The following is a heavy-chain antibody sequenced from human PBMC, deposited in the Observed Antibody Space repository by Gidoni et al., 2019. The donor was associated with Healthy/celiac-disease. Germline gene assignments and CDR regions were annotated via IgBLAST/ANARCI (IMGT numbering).Heavy chain of an antibody. J-gene: IGHJ4*02. CDR3: AKDTYYYGSGSYYDY. Sequence: EVQLLESGGGLVQPGGSLRLSCAASGFTLSSYAMSWVRQAPGKGLEWVSAISGSGGSTYYADSVKGRFTISRDNSKNTLYLQMNSLRAEDTAVYYCAKDTYYYGSGSYYDYWGQGTLVTVSS. CDR2: ISGSGGST. CDR1: GFTLSSYA. V-gene: IGHV3-23*01. D-gene: IGHD3-10*01.